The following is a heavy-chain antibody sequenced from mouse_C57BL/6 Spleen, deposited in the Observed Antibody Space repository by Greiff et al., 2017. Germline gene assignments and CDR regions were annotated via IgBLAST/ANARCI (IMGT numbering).Heavy chain of an antibody. D-gene: IGHD2-4*01. CDR3: ASGEGHDYDEGAWFAY. CDR1: GYTFTSYW. Sequence: QVQLQQPGAELVKPGASVKLSCKASGYTFTSYWMQWVKQRPGQGLEWIGEIDPSDSYTTYNQKFKGKATLTVDPSSSTAYMPLSSLTSEDSAVYYCASGEGHDYDEGAWFAYWGQGTLVTVSA. J-gene: IGHJ3*01. CDR2: IDPSDSYT. V-gene: IGHV1-50*01.